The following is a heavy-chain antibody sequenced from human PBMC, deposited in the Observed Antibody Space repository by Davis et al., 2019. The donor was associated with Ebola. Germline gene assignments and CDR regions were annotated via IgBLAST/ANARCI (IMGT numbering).Heavy chain of an antibody. Sequence: GESLKISCAASGFTFSSYGMHWVRQAPGKGLEWVAVISYDGSNKYYADSVKGRFTISRDNSMNTLFLQMSSLHQGPIGLPPGTLLQEHLWG. CDR1: GFTFSSYG. CDR3: TLLQEHL. CDR2: ISYDGSNK. V-gene: IGHV3-30*03. J-gene: IGHJ6*01.